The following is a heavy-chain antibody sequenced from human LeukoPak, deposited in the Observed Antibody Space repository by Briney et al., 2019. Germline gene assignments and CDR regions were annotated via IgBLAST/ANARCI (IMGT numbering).Heavy chain of an antibody. Sequence: SETQSLTCAVYGGSFRGYYWGSTRHPPRKGLEWNGEINNSGSTTNNPSFKSRITISVDTSKNQSSLKLRSVTAADTAVYYCARGPRPRPYNYYYMDVWGKGTTVTVSS. CDR3: ARGPRPRPYNYYYMDV. J-gene: IGHJ6*03. CDR1: GGSFRGYY. V-gene: IGHV4-34*01. D-gene: IGHD1-1*01. CDR2: INNSGST.